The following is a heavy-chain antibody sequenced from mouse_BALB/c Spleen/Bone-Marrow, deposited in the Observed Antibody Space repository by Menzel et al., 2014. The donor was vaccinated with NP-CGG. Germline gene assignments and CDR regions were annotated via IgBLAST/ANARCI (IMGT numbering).Heavy chain of an antibody. V-gene: IGHV5-4*02. D-gene: IGHD2-13*01. CDR2: ISDGVSYA. CDR3: ARVPPYDFYAMDY. Sequence: EVQGVESGGGLVKPGGSLKLSCAASGFTFSDYYMFWVRQTPEKRLEWVATISDGVSYAYYPDSVKGRFTISRDNARNNLYLQMSSLKSEDTAMYYCARVPPYDFYAMDYWGQGTSVTVSS. CDR1: GFTFSDYY. J-gene: IGHJ4*01.